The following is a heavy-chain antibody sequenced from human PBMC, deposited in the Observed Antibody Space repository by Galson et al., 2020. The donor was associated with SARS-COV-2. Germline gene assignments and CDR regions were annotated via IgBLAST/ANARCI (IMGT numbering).Heavy chain of an antibody. Sequence: SETLSLTCTVSGGSISSGGYYWSWIRQHPGKGLEWIGYIFHNGNTYSNPSLKSRVSISIDTSKNQFSLNLTSVTAADTAVYYCARAWAVDLRYFDLWGRGTLVSVSS. V-gene: IGHV4-31*03. D-gene: IGHD1-26*01. CDR1: GGSISSGGYY. CDR2: IFHNGNT. CDR3: ARAWAVDLRYFDL. J-gene: IGHJ2*01.